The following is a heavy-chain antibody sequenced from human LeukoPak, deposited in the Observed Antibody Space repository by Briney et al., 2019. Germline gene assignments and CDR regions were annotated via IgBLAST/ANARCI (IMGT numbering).Heavy chain of an antibody. J-gene: IGHJ4*02. CDR1: GFTFSSYA. Sequence: GGSLRLSCAASGFTFSSYAMSWVRQAPGKGLEWVSAISGGGGSTYYADSVKGRFTISRDNSKNTLYLQMNSLRAEDTVVYYCAKRSDGGVHFDYWGQGTLVTVSS. CDR2: ISGGGGST. CDR3: AKRSDGGVHFDY. D-gene: IGHD3-16*01. V-gene: IGHV3-23*01.